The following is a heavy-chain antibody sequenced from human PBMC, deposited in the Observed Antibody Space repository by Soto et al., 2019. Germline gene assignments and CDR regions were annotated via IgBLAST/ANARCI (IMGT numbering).Heavy chain of an antibody. CDR3: ARGSRITNDAFDI. V-gene: IGHV4-31*03. CDR2: IYYSGST. J-gene: IGHJ3*02. Sequence: QVQLQESGPGLVKPSQTLSLTCTVSGGSISSGGYYWSWIRQHPGKGLEWIGYIYYSGSTYYNPSLESRVXXSXDXXKNHFSLKLSSVTAADTAVYYCARGSRITNDAFDIWGQGTMVTVSS. CDR1: GGSISSGGYY. D-gene: IGHD3-10*01.